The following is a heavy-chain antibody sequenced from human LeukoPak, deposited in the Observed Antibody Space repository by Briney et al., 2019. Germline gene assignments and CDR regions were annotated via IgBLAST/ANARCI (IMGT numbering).Heavy chain of an antibody. D-gene: IGHD3-22*01. V-gene: IGHV3-30*18. CDR3: AKGPNYYDSSGYSF. Sequence: GGSLRLSCAASGFTFSSYGMHWVRQAPGKGLEWVAVISYDGSNKYYADSVKGRFTISRDNSKNTLYLQMNSLRAEDTAVYYCAKGPNYYDSSGYSFWGQGTLVTVSS. CDR1: GFTFSSYG. J-gene: IGHJ4*02. CDR2: ISYDGSNK.